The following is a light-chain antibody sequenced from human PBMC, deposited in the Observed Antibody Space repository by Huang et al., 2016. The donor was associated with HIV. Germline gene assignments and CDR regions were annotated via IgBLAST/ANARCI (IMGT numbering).Light chain of an antibody. Sequence: EIVLTQSPATLSLSPGERATLSCRASQSVSSYVAWYQQRLGQAPRLLIYGASNRATGIPARFSGSRSGTDFTLTINSLEPEDFAVYYCQQRTNWPQLTFGGGTKVEIK. CDR1: QSVSSY. CDR3: QQRTNWPQLT. CDR2: GAS. V-gene: IGKV3-11*01. J-gene: IGKJ4*01.